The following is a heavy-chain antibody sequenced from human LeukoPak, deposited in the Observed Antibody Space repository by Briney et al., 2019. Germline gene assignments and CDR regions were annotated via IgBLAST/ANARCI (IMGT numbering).Heavy chain of an antibody. CDR1: GGSISSRSYY. CDR2: IYYSGST. J-gene: IGHJ5*02. Sequence: SETLSLTCTVSGGSISSRSYYWGWIRQPPGKGLEWIGSIYYSGSTYHNPSLKSRVTISVDTSKNHFSLKLSSVTAADTAVYYCAKVGYSSGWYSGWFDPWGQGTLVTVSS. D-gene: IGHD6-19*01. CDR3: AKVGYSSGWYSGWFDP. V-gene: IGHV4-39*02.